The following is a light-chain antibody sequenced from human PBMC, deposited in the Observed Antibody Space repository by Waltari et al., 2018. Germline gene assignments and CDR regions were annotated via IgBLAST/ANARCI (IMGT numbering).Light chain of an antibody. CDR1: NIESKS. CDR3: QVWDANTDPGV. CDR2: YDN. Sequence: SYVLTQPPSVSVAPGETARITCGGKNIESKSVHWSRQRPGQAPVVVISYDNDRAAGIPERFSGSNSGNTATLTISRVEAGDEADYYCQVWDANTDPGVFGTGTEVTVL. J-gene: IGLJ1*01. V-gene: IGLV3-21*01.